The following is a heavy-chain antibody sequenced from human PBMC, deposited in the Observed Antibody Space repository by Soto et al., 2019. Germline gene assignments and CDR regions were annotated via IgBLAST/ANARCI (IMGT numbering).Heavy chain of an antibody. CDR2: TRSNGEHT. J-gene: IGHJ6*02. CDR1: GFMFSSFA. D-gene: IGHD2-2*01. Sequence: GASVKVSCAGSGFMFSSFAMTWVRQAPGKGLEWVSTTRSNGEHTYYADSVKGRFTVSRDNSKNTLFLEMSSLRAEDSAIYYCAKDSKSVSVSAARVYGMDVWGQGTTVTVSS. CDR3: AKDSKSVSVSAARVYGMDV. V-gene: IGHV3-23*01.